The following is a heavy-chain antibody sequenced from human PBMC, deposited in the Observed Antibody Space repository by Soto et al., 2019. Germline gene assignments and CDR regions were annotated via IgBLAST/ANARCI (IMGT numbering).Heavy chain of an antibody. Sequence: QVQLVQSGADVKKPGSSVKVSCKASGDTFSFYTINWVRQAPGLGLEWVGRINPILSMSNYAQKFQGRVTMTADKSTSTAYMELRSLRSEDTAMYYCATSYGSGYRAFDYWGQGALVTVSS. V-gene: IGHV1-69*02. D-gene: IGHD3-10*01. CDR1: GDTFSFYT. CDR3: ATSYGSGYRAFDY. J-gene: IGHJ4*02. CDR2: INPILSMS.